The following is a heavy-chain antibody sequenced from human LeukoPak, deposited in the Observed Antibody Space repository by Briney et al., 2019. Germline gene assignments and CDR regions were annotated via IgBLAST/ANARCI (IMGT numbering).Heavy chain of an antibody. D-gene: IGHD3-10*01. CDR1: GFIFSSSA. Sequence: PGGSLRLSCSASGFIFSSSAMHWVRQAPGNGLDYVSSITSDGGTSYYADSVRGRFTVSRDNSKDTLYLQMTSLRPEDTAVYYCVKDLAGSGDYWGQGTLVTVSS. CDR2: ITSDGGTS. J-gene: IGHJ4*02. CDR3: VKDLAGSGDY. V-gene: IGHV3-64D*06.